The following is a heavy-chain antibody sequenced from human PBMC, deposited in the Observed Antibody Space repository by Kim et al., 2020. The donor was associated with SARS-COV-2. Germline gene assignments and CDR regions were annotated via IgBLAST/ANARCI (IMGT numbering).Heavy chain of an antibody. D-gene: IGHD5-12*01. J-gene: IGHJ4*02. Sequence: GGSLRLSCAASGFTFSSYSMNWVRQAPGKGLEWVSSISSSSSYIYYADSVKGRFTISRDNAKNSLYLQMNSLRAEDTAVYYCARVPVLSSGYDYVEYYFDYWGQGTLVTVSS. CDR3: ARVPVLSSGYDYVEYYFDY. V-gene: IGHV3-21*01. CDR2: ISSSSSYI. CDR1: GFTFSSYS.